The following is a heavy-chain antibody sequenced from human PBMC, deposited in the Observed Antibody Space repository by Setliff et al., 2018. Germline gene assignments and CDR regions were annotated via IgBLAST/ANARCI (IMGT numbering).Heavy chain of an antibody. J-gene: IGHJ4*02. CDR2: IYPGDSDT. CDR1: GYSFTSYW. D-gene: IGHD6-19*01. Sequence: PGESLKISCKGSGYSFTSYWIGWVRQMPGKGLEWMGIIYPGDSDTRYSPSFQGQVTIPADKSISTAYLQWSSLKAADTAMYYCARHHPPGIAVAGTLDYWGQGTLVTVS. V-gene: IGHV5-51*01. CDR3: ARHHPPGIAVAGTLDY.